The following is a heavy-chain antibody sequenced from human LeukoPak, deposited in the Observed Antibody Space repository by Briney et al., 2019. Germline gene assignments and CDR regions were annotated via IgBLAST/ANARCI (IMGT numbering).Heavy chain of an antibody. CDR1: GYSFTSYW. V-gene: IGHV5-51*01. CDR2: IYPGDSDT. J-gene: IGHJ4*02. CDR3: ASTNLGYDFWSGYFDY. Sequence: GESLKISCKGSGYSFTSYWIGWVRQMPGKGLEWMGIIYPGDSDTRYSPSFQGQVTISADKSISTAYLQWSSLKASDTAMYYCASTNLGYDFWSGYFDYWGQGTLVTVSS. D-gene: IGHD3-3*01.